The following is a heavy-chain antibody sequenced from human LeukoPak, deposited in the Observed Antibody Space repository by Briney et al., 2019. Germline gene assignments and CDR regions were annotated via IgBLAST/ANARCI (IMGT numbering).Heavy chain of an antibody. Sequence: SETLSLTCAVSGCSISSSSYYWGWIRQPPGKGLEWIGSIYYSGSTYYNPSLKSRVTISVDTSKNQFSLKLSSVTAADTAVYYCARMGPRIAVAVPFDYWGQGTLVTVSS. V-gene: IGHV4-39*01. CDR1: GCSISSSSYY. J-gene: IGHJ4*02. D-gene: IGHD6-19*01. CDR3: ARMGPRIAVAVPFDY. CDR2: IYYSGST.